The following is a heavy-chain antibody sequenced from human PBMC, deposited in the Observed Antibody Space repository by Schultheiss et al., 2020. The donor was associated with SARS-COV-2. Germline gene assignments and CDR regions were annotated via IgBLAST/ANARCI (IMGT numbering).Heavy chain of an antibody. V-gene: IGHV5-51*01. CDR2: IYPGDSDT. J-gene: IGHJ4*02. D-gene: IGHD4-23*01. CDR3: ARRIGNSKIDY. Sequence: GGSLRLSCEGSGYSFTSYWIGWVRQMPGKGLEWMGIIYPGDSDTIYSPSFQGQVTISADKSISTAYLQWSSLKASDTAMYYCARRIGNSKIDYWGQGTLVTVSS. CDR1: GYSFTSYW.